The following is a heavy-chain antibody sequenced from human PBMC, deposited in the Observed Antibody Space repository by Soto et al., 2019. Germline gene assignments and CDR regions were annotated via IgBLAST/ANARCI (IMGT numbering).Heavy chain of an antibody. CDR1: GFTFRSFG. J-gene: IGHJ4*02. Sequence: GGSLRLSCAASGFTFRSFGMHWVRQAPGKGLEWVSVIWYDGSTKYYADSVKGRFTISRDNSQNTLYLQMNSLRAEDTAVYYCARTSGSSSYYVPNFDYWGQGTLVTVSS. V-gene: IGHV3-33*01. D-gene: IGHD6-13*01. CDR3: ARTSGSSSYYVPNFDY. CDR2: IWYDGSTK.